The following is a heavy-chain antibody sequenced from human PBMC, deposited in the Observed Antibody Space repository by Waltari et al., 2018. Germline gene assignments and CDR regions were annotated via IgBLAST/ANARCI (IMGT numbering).Heavy chain of an antibody. Sequence: QVQLVESGGGVVQPGRSLRLSCAASGFTFSSYGMHWVRQDPGKGLEWVEVIWYDGSNKYYADSVKGRFTISRDNSKNTLYLQMNSLRAEDTAVYYCARVGIVGATRGGYFDYWGQGTLVTVSS. V-gene: IGHV3-33*01. CDR3: ARVGIVGATRGGYFDY. D-gene: IGHD1-26*01. J-gene: IGHJ4*02. CDR2: IWYDGSNK. CDR1: GFTFSSYG.